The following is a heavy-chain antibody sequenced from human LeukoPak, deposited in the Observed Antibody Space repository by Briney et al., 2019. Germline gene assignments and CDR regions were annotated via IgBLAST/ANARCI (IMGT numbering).Heavy chain of an antibody. CDR2: ISSSSSYI. J-gene: IGHJ4*02. CDR3: ARVAGYSSGWLKY. Sequence: GGALRLSCAASGFTFRSYSMNWVRPAPGKGLEGVSSISSSSSYIYYADSVKGRFTISRDNAKNSLYLQMNSLRAEDTAVYYCARVAGYSSGWLKYWGQGTLVTVSS. CDR1: GFTFRSYS. V-gene: IGHV3-21*01. D-gene: IGHD6-19*01.